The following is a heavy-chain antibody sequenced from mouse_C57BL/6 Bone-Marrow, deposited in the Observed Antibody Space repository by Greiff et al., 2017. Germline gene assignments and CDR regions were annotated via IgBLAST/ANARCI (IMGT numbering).Heavy chain of an antibody. Sequence: VQLQQSGAELVRPGASVKLSCTASGFNIKDDYMHWVKQRPEQGLEWIGWIDPENGDTEYASKFQGKATITADTSSNTAYLQLSSLTSEDTAVYYCTTCGYYSYYAMDYGGQGTSVTVSS. CDR2: IDPENGDT. CDR1: GFNIKDDY. D-gene: IGHD2-3*01. CDR3: TTCGYYSYYAMDY. V-gene: IGHV14-4*01. J-gene: IGHJ4*01.